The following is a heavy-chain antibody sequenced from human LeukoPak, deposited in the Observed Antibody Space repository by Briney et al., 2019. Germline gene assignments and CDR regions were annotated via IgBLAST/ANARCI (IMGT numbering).Heavy chain of an antibody. Sequence: ASVKVSCKASGYTFTGYYMHWVRQAPGQGLEWMGWISPSTGGTNYAQKFQDRVTMTRDTSISTACMELSRLRSEDTAVYYCARGDYGDYPDYWGQGTLVTVSS. CDR1: GYTFTGYY. D-gene: IGHD4-17*01. J-gene: IGHJ4*02. CDR2: ISPSTGGT. V-gene: IGHV1-2*02. CDR3: ARGDYGDYPDY.